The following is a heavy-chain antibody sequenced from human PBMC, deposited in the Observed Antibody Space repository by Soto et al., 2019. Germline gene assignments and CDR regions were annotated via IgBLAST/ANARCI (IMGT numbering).Heavy chain of an antibody. D-gene: IGHD3-3*01. J-gene: IGHJ3*01. CDR2: IYSGGTT. CDR1: GFTVIRDY. Sequence: EEQLVETGGGLIQPGGSPRLSCAVSGFTVIRDYMNWVRQAPGKGLEWVLVIYSGGTTYHADSVKGRFTISRDNSGNTLFLQMNSLRAEDTAMYYCARSTEWNAFDLWGQGTMVTVSS. CDR3: ARSTEWNAFDL. V-gene: IGHV3-53*02.